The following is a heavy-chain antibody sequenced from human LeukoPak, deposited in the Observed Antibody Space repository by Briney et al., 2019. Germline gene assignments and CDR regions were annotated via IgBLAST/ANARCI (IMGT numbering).Heavy chain of an antibody. J-gene: IGHJ6*04. CDR1: GFTFSSYA. D-gene: IGHD5-24*01. V-gene: IGHV3-30*04. CDR2: ISYDGSNK. Sequence: GGSLRLSCAASGFTFSSYAMHWVRQAPGKGLEWVAVISYDGSNKYYADSVKGRFTISRDNSKSTLYLQMNSLRAEDTAVYYCARAGGSEMATEEVFNLGMDVWGKGTTVTVSS. CDR3: ARAGGSEMATEEVFNLGMDV.